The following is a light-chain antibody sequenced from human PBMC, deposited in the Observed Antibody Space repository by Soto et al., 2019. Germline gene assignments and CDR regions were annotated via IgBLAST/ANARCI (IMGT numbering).Light chain of an antibody. J-gene: IGKJ1*01. CDR3: QQSYSAPRT. V-gene: IGKV1-39*01. Sequence: DIQMTQSPSSLSASVGDRVTITCRASQSISSYLNWYQQKPWKAPKLLIYAASSLQSGVPSRFSGSGSGTDFTLTINSLQPEDFATYYCQQSYSAPRTFGQGTKVDSK. CDR2: AAS. CDR1: QSISSY.